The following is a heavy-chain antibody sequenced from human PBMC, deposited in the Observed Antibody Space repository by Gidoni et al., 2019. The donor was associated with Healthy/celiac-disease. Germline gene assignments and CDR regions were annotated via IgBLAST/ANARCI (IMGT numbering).Heavy chain of an antibody. CDR2: IIPIFGTA. CDR3: ARFLFIAPLTLYYYYYYGMDV. CDR1: GGTFSRYA. Sequence: QVQLVQSGAEVKKPGSSVKVSCKASGGTFSRYAIRWVRQAPGQGLEWMGGIIPIFGTANYAQKFQGRVTITADESTSTAYMELSSLRSEDTAVYYCARFLFIAPLTLYYYYYYGMDVWGQGTTVTVSS. V-gene: IGHV1-69*01. D-gene: IGHD6-13*01. J-gene: IGHJ6*02.